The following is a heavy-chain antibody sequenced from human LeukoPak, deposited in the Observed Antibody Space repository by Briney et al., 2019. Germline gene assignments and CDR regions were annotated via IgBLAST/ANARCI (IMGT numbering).Heavy chain of an antibody. CDR3: AREWGSYRSLDY. CDR1: GGSISSDF. V-gene: IGHV4-4*07. D-gene: IGHD3-16*02. Sequence: SETLSLTCTVSGGSISSDFWSWIRQPAGKGLEWIGRIYTSGSTNYNTSLKSRVTMSVDTSKNQFSLKLSSVTAADTAVYYCAREWGSYRSLDYWGQGTLVTVSS. CDR2: IYTSGST. J-gene: IGHJ4*02.